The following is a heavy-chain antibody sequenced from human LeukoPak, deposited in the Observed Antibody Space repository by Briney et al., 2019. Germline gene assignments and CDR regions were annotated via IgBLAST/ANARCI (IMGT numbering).Heavy chain of an antibody. CDR2: INSDGSST. CDR3: ARAPRYGSGSLYYYYYGMDV. V-gene: IGHV3-74*01. CDR1: GFTFSSYW. D-gene: IGHD3-10*01. J-gene: IGHJ6*02. Sequence: GGSLRLSCAASGFTFSSYWMHWVRQAPGKGLVWVSRINSDGSSTSYADSVKGRFTISRDNAKNTLYLQMNSLRAEDTAVYYCARAPRYGSGSLYYYYYGMDVWGQGTTVTVSS.